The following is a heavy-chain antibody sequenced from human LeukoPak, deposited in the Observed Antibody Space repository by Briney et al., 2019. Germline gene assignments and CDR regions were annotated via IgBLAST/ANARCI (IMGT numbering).Heavy chain of an antibody. V-gene: IGHV3-23*01. J-gene: IGHJ4*02. CDR1: GITFSSYA. CDR2: ISGSGGST. D-gene: IGHD6-13*01. CDR3: AKLLVDSSSWDY. Sequence: PGGSLRLSCAASGITFSSYAMSWVRQAPGKGLEWVSAISGSGGSTYYADSVKGRFTISRDNSKNTLYLQMNSLRAEDTAVYYCAKLLVDSSSWDYWGQGTLVTVSS.